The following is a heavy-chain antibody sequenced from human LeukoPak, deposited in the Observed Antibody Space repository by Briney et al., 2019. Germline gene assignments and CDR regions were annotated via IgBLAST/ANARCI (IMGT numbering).Heavy chain of an antibody. V-gene: IGHV3-21*01. J-gene: IGHJ5*02. Sequence: TGGSLRLSCAASGFTFSSYSMNWVRQAPGKGLEWVSSISSSSSYIYYADSVKGRFTISRDNAKNSLYLQMNSLRAEDTAVYYCARGSSMITFGGVIVSWGQGTLVTVSS. CDR3: ARGSSMITFGGVIVS. CDR1: GFTFSSYS. D-gene: IGHD3-16*02. CDR2: ISSSSSYI.